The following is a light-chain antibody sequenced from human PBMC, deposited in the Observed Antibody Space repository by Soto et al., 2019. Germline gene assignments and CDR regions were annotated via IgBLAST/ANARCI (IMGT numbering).Light chain of an antibody. CDR3: QQYSTLPHT. CDR1: QAVTNSF. CDR2: GIS. Sequence: ENVLTQSPGTLSLSPGERATLSCRASQAVTNSFLAWYLQKPGQAPRLLIYGISSRATGISDRFSGSGSGTDFTLTISRLEPEDFVVYYCQQYSTLPHTFGQGTKLEVK. J-gene: IGKJ2*01. V-gene: IGKV3-20*01.